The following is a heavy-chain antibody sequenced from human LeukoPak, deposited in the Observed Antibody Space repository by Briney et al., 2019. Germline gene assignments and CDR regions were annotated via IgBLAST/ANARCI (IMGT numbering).Heavy chain of an antibody. Sequence: GGSLRLSCAASGFTFSSYGMSWVRQAPGKGLEWVSSISGSGGSTYYADSVKGRFTISRDSSKYTVYLQMNSLRAEDTAVYYCAKGGQTWRVPFDYWGQGTLVTVSS. V-gene: IGHV3-23*01. CDR1: GFTFSSYG. D-gene: IGHD6-19*01. CDR3: AKGGQTWRVPFDY. CDR2: ISGSGGST. J-gene: IGHJ4*02.